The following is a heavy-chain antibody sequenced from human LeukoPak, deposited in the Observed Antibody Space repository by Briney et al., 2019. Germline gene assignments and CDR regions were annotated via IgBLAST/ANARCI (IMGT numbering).Heavy chain of an antibody. D-gene: IGHD3-3*01. V-gene: IGHV4-39*01. CDR2: IYYSGST. J-gene: IGHJ4*02. CDR3: ARLYYDFWSGSDY. Sequence: PSETLSLTCTVSGGSISSSSYYWGWIRQPPGKGLEWIGSIYYSGSTYYNPSLKSRVTISVDTSKNQFSLKLSSVTAADTAVYYCARLYYDFWSGSDYWGQGTLVTVSS. CDR1: GGSISSSSYY.